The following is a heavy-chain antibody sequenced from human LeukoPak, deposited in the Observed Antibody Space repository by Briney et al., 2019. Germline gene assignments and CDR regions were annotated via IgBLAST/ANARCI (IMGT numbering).Heavy chain of an antibody. J-gene: IGHJ5*02. CDR1: GYTFTSYY. CDR3: ARVGNVVGGHNWFDP. V-gene: IGHV1-46*01. Sequence: ASVKVSCKASGYTFTSYYMHWVRQAPGQGLEWMGIINPSGGSTSYAQKFQGRVTMTRDTSTSTVYMELSSLRPEDTAVYYCARVGNVVGGHNWFDPWGQGTLVTVSS. D-gene: IGHD2-21*01. CDR2: INPSGGST.